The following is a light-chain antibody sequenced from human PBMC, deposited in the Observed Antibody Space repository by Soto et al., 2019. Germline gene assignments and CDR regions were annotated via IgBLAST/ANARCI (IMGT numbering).Light chain of an antibody. CDR1: ESVTNY. J-gene: IGKJ4*02. CDR3: QQRSDWPWT. CDR2: DVS. V-gene: IGKV3-11*01. Sequence: EIVLTHSPVTLSLSPWEIGTLSCRASESVTNYLAWYQQKPGRAPRLLVYDVSNRATGIPARFSVGGSVTYFTLTISNLEPEDFAAYYCQQRSDWPWTFGGGTKVDIK.